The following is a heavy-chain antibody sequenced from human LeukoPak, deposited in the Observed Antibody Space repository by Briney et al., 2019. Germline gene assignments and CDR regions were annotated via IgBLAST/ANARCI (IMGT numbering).Heavy chain of an antibody. CDR3: ASVDTAMAYYYYGMDV. CDR1: GGTFSSYA. V-gene: IGHV1-69*13. D-gene: IGHD5-18*01. CDR2: IIPIFGTA. J-gene: IGHJ6*02. Sequence: SVKVSCKASGGTFSSYAISWVRQAPGQGLEWMGGIIPIFGTANYAQKFQGRVTITADESTSTAYMGLSSLRSEDTAVYYCASVDTAMAYYYYGMDVWGQGTTVTVSS.